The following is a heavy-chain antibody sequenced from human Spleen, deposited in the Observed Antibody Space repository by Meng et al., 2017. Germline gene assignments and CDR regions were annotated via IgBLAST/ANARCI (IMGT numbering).Heavy chain of an antibody. CDR2: TNPNGGGT. J-gene: IGHJ4*02. Sequence: ASVKVSCKASGYNFIAYWLYWVRQAPGQGLEWIGWTNPNGGGTNYAHKFLGRVTVTRDMSTSTAYIDMSSLTFDDTAVYYCAILEGGWGQGTLVTVSS. D-gene: IGHD1-1*01. CDR1: GYNFIAYW. CDR3: AILEGG. V-gene: IGHV1-2*07.